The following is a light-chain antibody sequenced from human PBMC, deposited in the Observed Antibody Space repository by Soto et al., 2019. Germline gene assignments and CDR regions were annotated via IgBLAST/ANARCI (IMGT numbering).Light chain of an antibody. CDR3: QQSYSSPYT. J-gene: IGKJ2*01. Sequence: DIQLTQSPSSLSASAGDRVTITCRASHNVNIDLNWYQQRPGKAPKLLIYAATTLQSGVPSTFRGSGSGTEFTLTISSLQPEHVATYYCQQSYSSPYTFGQGTKLEI. CDR2: AAT. V-gene: IGKV1-39*01. CDR1: HNVNID.